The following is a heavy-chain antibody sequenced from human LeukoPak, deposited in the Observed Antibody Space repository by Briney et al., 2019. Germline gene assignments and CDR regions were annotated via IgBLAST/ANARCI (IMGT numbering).Heavy chain of an antibody. V-gene: IGHV3-53*01. CDR3: ARLYSGSHSIRL. CDR2: IYHVGDT. J-gene: IGHJ1*01. D-gene: IGHD1-26*01. Sequence: PGGSLRLSCAVSGFTVSANYMSWVRQAPGRGLEWVSVIYHVGDTFYADSVKGRFTISRDNSNNTLDLQMNNLRADDTAMYYCARLYSGSHSIRLWGQGTQVTVSS. CDR1: GFTVSANY.